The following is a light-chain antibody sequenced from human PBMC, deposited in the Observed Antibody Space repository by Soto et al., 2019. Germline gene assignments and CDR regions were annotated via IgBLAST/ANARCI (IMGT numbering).Light chain of an antibody. CDR2: GAS. J-gene: IGKJ1*01. V-gene: IGKV3-20*01. CDR1: QSVSSSF. CDR3: QHYGTSLWT. Sequence: EIMLTQSPGTLSLSPGERATLSCRASQSVSSSFLAWCQQKSGQAPRLLIYGASIRATGIPDRFSGSGSGTDFTLTISRLEPEDFAMYLCQHYGTSLWTFGQGTKVDIK.